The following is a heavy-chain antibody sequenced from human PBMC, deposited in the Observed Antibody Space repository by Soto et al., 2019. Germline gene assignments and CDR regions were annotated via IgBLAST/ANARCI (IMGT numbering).Heavy chain of an antibody. CDR1: SASVRSSNW. CDR3: ARGGYYFYMDV. J-gene: IGHJ6*03. D-gene: IGHD1-26*01. CDR2: IHHSGST. Sequence: QVQLQESGPGLVKPSGTLSLTCAVSSASVRSSNWWSWVRQTPEKGLEWIGQIHHSGSTNYNPSLTSRVTMSVDKSKNHFSLNLSSVTAADTAVYYCARGGYYFYMDVWGRGITVTVSS. V-gene: IGHV4-4*02.